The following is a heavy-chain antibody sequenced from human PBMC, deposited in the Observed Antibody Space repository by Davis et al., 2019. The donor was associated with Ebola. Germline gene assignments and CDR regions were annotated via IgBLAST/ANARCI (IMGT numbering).Heavy chain of an antibody. CDR3: ARTGYNVFY. CDR1: GGPISTSSFY. J-gene: IGHJ4*02. Sequence: GSLRLSCTVSGGPISTSSFYWAWIRQSPGKGLEWIGSIYYSGSAYYKPSLKSRVTMSVDRSKDQFSLKVNSVTAADTAVYYCARTGYNVFYWGQGTLVTVS. V-gene: IGHV4-39*01. CDR2: IYYSGSA. D-gene: IGHD5-24*01.